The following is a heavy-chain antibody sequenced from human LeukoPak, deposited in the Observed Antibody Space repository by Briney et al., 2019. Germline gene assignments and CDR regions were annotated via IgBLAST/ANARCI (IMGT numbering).Heavy chain of an antibody. CDR3: ANRVSSSGWSYYFDY. Sequence: PGGSLRLSCAASGFTFSDYYMSWIRQAPGKGLEWVSYISSSGSTIYYADSVKGRFTISRDNSKNTLYLQMNSLRAEDTTVYYCANRVSSSGWSYYFDYWGQGTLVTVSS. J-gene: IGHJ4*02. CDR2: ISSSGSTI. D-gene: IGHD6-19*01. CDR1: GFTFSDYY. V-gene: IGHV3-11*04.